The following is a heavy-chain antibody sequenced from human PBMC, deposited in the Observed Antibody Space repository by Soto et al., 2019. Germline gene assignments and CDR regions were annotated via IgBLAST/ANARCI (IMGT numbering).Heavy chain of an antibody. CDR2: IIPIFGTA. CDR1: GGTFSSYA. CDR3: ASQYYYDSSGVSDY. D-gene: IGHD3-22*01. V-gene: IGHV1-69*13. J-gene: IGHJ4*02. Sequence: SVKVSCKASGGTFSSYAISWVRQAPGQGLEWMGGIIPIFGTANYAQKFQGRVTITADESTSTAYMELSSLRSEDTAVYYCASQYYYDSSGVSDYWGQGTLVTVS.